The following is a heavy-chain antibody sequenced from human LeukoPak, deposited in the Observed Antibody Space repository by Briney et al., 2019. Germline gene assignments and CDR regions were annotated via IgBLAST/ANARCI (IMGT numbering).Heavy chain of an antibody. Sequence: GGSLRLSCAASGFTFSSYAMSWVRQAPGKGLEWVSVISGSGDRTYYADSVKGRFTISRDNSKNTAYLQMNSLKTEDTAVYYCTRYSSSDNWFDPWGQGTLVTVSS. CDR2: ISGSGDRT. CDR1: GFTFSSYA. CDR3: TRYSSSDNWFDP. V-gene: IGHV3-23*01. D-gene: IGHD6-6*01. J-gene: IGHJ5*02.